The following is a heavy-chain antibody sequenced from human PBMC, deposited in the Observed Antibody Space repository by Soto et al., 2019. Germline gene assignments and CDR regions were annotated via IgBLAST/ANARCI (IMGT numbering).Heavy chain of an antibody. V-gene: IGHV1-69*02. J-gene: IGHJ4*02. Sequence: QVQLVQSGAEVKKPGSSVKVSCKASGGTFSSYTISWVRQAPGQGLEWMGRIIPILGIANYAQKFQGRVTITADKSTSTAYMELSSLRSEDPAVYYCARYPDGYNLPFDYGGQGTLVTVSS. D-gene: IGHD5-12*01. CDR3: ARYPDGYNLPFDY. CDR1: GGTFSSYT. CDR2: IIPILGIA.